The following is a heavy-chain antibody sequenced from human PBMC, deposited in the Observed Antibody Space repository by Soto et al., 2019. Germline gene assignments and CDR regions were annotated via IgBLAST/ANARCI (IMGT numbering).Heavy chain of an antibody. D-gene: IGHD6-19*01. CDR2: IHSGDST. V-gene: IGHV3-53*01. CDR3: ARESLAGAGSLAGMDV. J-gene: IGHJ6*02. Sequence: EVQLVESGGGLIQPGGSLRLSCAASGFTVSSKYMSWVRQAPGKGLEWVAVIHSGDSTYYADSVKGRFTISRDNSKNTLYLQMNSLRAEDTAVYYWARESLAGAGSLAGMDVWGQGTTFTFSS. CDR1: GFTVSSKY.